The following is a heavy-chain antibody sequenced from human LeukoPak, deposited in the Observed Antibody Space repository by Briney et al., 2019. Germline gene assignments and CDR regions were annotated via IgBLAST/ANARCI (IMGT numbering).Heavy chain of an antibody. CDR1: GYTFTSYG. CDR3: ARNLGDIVVVPAAGFDP. CDR2: ISAYNGNT. Sequence: ASAKVSCKASGYTFTSYGISWVRQAPGQGLEWMGWISAYNGNTNYAQKLQGRVTMTTDTSTSTAYMELRSLRSDDTAVYYCARNLGDIVVVPAAGFDPWGQGTLVTVSS. J-gene: IGHJ5*02. V-gene: IGHV1-18*01. D-gene: IGHD2-2*01.